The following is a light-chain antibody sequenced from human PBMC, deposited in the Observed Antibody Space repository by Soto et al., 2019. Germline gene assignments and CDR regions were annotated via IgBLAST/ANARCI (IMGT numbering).Light chain of an antibody. V-gene: IGKV3-15*01. J-gene: IGKJ1*01. CDR1: QNIISN. Sequence: EIVMSQSAATVSVSPGERATLSCRASQNIISNLAWYQQKPGQAPRLLIYGASTRATGLPARFSGSGSGTEFTLTISSLQSEDFAVYYCQQYGSSPWTFGQGTKVDIK. CDR3: QQYGSSPWT. CDR2: GAS.